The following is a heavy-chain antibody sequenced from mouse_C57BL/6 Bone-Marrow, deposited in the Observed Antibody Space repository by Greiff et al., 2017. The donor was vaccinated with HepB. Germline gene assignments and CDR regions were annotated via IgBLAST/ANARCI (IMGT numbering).Heavy chain of an antibody. D-gene: IGHD1-1*01. CDR1: GYTFTDYN. CDR2: INPNNGGT. V-gene: IGHV1-18*01. CDR3: AREGDYYGSSSAWFAY. Sequence: VEPGASVKIPCKASGYTFTDYNMDWVKQSHGKSLEWIGDINPNNGGTIYNQKFKGKATLTVDKSSSTAYMELRSLTSEDTAVYYCAREGDYYGSSSAWFAYWGQGTLVTVSA. J-gene: IGHJ3*01.